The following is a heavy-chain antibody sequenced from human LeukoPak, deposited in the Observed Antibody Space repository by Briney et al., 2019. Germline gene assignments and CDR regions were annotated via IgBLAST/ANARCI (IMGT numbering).Heavy chain of an antibody. CDR3: ARVEGLEYDSSGYYYTFDY. CDR2: ISSSSSYI. D-gene: IGHD3-22*01. CDR1: GFTFSSYS. J-gene: IGHJ4*02. V-gene: IGHV3-21*01. Sequence: NSGGSLRLSCAGSGFTFSSYSMNWVRQAPGKGVEWVSSISSSSSYIYYAASVKGRFTISRDNAKNSLYLQMNSLRAEDTAVYYCARVEGLEYDSSGYYYTFDYWGQGTLVTVSS.